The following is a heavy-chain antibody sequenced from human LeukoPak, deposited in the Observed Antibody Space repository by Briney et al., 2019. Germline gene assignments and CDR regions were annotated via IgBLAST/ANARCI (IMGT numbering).Heavy chain of an antibody. CDR2: MNPNSGNT. J-gene: IGHJ4*02. CDR1: GYTFTGYY. CDR3: ARVRSGSYSYYFDY. D-gene: IGHD1-26*01. Sequence: ASVKVSCKASGYTFTGYYMHWVRQATGQGLEWMGWMNPNSGNTGYAQKFQGRVTITRNTSISTAYMELSSLRSEDTAVYYCARVRSGSYSYYFDYWGQGTLVTVSS. V-gene: IGHV1-8*03.